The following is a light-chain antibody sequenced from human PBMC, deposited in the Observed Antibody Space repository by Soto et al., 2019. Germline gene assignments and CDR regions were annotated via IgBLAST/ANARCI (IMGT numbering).Light chain of an antibody. Sequence: EIVMTQSPATLSVSPGEVATLSCRASQSVSSKLACYQQKPGQAPRLLIYGASTRATGIPARFSGSGSGTEFTLIISSLQSEDSAVYYCQKYNSWLWTCGQGTKVAIK. V-gene: IGKV3-15*01. CDR1: QSVSSK. CDR2: GAS. CDR3: QKYNSWLWT. J-gene: IGKJ1*01.